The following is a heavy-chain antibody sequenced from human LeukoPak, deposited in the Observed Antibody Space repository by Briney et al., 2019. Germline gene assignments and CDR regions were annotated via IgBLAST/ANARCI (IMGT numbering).Heavy chain of an antibody. CDR3: ARGMEMATIYDAFDI. V-gene: IGHV1-18*01. J-gene: IGHJ3*02. Sequence: ASVKVSCKASGYTFTSYGISWVRQAPGQGLEWMGWISAYNVNTNYAQKLQGRVTMTTDTSTSTAYMELRSLRSDDTAVYYCARGMEMATIYDAFDIWGQGTMVTVSS. CDR1: GYTFTSYG. D-gene: IGHD5-24*01. CDR2: ISAYNVNT.